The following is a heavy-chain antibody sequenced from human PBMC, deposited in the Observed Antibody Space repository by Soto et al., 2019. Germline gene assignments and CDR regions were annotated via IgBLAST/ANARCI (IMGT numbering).Heavy chain of an antibody. Sequence: ASVKVSCKASGYTFTSFYVHWVRQAPGQGLEWMGVINPNGGSTAYAQKFQGRVTMTRDTSTSTVYMELSSLRSEDTAVFYCARLATVTPPYYFDYWGQGTLVTVSS. D-gene: IGHD4-17*01. J-gene: IGHJ4*02. CDR3: ARLATVTPPYYFDY. V-gene: IGHV1-46*01. CDR1: GYTFTSFY. CDR2: INPNGGST.